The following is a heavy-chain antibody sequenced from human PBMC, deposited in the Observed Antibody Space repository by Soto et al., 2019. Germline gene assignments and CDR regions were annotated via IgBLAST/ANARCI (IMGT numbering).Heavy chain of an antibody. CDR3: ATALPSRGYSGYGFFNWFDP. V-gene: IGHV1-24*01. Sequence: ASVKVSCKVSGYTLTELSMHWVRQAPGKGLEWMGGFDPEDGETIYAQKFQGRVTMTEDTSTDTAYMELSSLRSEDTAVYYCATALPSRGYSGYGFFNWFDPWGKGTLVTVSS. CDR1: GYTLTELS. J-gene: IGHJ5*02. CDR2: FDPEDGET. D-gene: IGHD5-12*01.